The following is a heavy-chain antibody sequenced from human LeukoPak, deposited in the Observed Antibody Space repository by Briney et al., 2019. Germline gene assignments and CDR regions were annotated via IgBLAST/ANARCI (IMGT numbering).Heavy chain of an antibody. J-gene: IGHJ4*02. CDR3: ARDFWSQYSSGSNFDY. V-gene: IGHV4-39*07. Sequence: SETLSLTCNVSGGSISSSNYYWGWIRQPPGKGLEWIGSIYYSGNTYYNPSLKSRVTISVDTSKNQFSLKLSSVTAADTAVYYCARDFWSQYSSGSNFDYWGQGTLVTVSS. D-gene: IGHD3-22*01. CDR2: IYYSGNT. CDR1: GGSISSSNYY.